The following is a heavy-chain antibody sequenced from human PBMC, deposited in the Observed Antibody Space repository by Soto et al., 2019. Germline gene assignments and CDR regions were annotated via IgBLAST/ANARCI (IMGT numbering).Heavy chain of an antibody. CDR2: LHPNSGGT. Sequence: ASVKVSCKASGYTFSVYHMHWVRQAPGQGLEWMGWLHPNSGGTNYAQSFEGRVTMTRDTSINTAYMELSRLTSDDTAVYYCAKELQRGMDVWGQGTTVTVSS. D-gene: IGHD4-4*01. J-gene: IGHJ6*02. CDR3: AKELQRGMDV. CDR1: GYTFSVYH. V-gene: IGHV1-2*02.